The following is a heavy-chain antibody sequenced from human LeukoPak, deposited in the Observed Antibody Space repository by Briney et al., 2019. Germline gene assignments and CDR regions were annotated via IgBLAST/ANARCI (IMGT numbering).Heavy chain of an antibody. V-gene: IGHV1-18*01. D-gene: IGHD3-16*01. CDR2: ISAYDGNT. Sequence: ASVKVSCKASGGTFSSYAISWVRQAPGQGLEWMGWISAYDGNTNYAQKIQGRVIMTTDTSTSTAYMELRRLRSDDTAVYYCARDRVWRDYYYSMDVWGKGTTVTVSS. CDR1: GGTFSSYA. CDR3: ARDRVWRDYYYSMDV. J-gene: IGHJ6*04.